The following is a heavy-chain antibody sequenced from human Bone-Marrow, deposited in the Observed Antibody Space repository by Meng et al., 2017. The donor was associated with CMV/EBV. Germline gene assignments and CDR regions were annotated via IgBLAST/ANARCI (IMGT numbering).Heavy chain of an antibody. J-gene: IGHJ6*02. CDR3: AKDSSSKAKYYGMDV. V-gene: IGHV3-30*02. CDR1: GFTFSSYG. D-gene: IGHD6-6*01. Sequence: GGSLRLSCAASGFTFSSYGMHWVRQAPGKGLEWVAFIRYDGSNKYYADSVKGRFTISRDNSKNTLYLQMNSLRAEDTAVYYCAKDSSSKAKYYGMDVWGQGTTVTVFS. CDR2: IRYDGSNK.